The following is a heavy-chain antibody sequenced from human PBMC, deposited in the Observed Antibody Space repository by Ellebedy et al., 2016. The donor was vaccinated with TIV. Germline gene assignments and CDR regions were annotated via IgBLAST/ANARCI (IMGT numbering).Heavy chain of an antibody. CDR1: GGTFSSYA. CDR2: IIPIFGTA. D-gene: IGHD4-23*01. J-gene: IGHJ2*01. V-gene: IGHV1-69*13. Sequence: SVKVSXXASGGTFSSYAISWVRQAPGQGLEWMGGIIPIFGTANYAQKFQGRVTITADESTSTAYMELSSLRSEDTAVYYCASNPTVVTPEDWYFDLWGRGTLVTVSS. CDR3: ASNPTVVTPEDWYFDL.